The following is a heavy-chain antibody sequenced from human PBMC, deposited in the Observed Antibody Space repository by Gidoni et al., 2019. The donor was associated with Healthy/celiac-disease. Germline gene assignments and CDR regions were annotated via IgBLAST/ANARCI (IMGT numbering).Heavy chain of an antibody. J-gene: IGHJ6*02. CDR1: GFTFSSYA. Sequence: EVQLLESGGGLVQPGGSLRLSCAASGFTFSSYAMSWVRQAPGKGLEWVSAISGSGGSTYYADSVKGRVTISRDNSKNTLYLQMNSLRAEDTAVYYCARAMGGPNVHYDMDVWGQGTSVTVSS. V-gene: IGHV3-23*01. CDR2: ISGSGGST. CDR3: ARAMGGPNVHYDMDV.